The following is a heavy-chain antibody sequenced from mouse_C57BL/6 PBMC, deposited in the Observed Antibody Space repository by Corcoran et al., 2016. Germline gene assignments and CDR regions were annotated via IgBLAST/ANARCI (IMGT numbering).Heavy chain of an antibody. J-gene: IGHJ2*01. V-gene: IGHV1-19*01. CDR1: GYTFTDYY. D-gene: IGHD1-1*01. CDR2: INPYNGGT. CDR3: ARYYYGSSYPYLDY. Sequence: EVQLQQSGPVLVKPGASVKMSCKASGYTFTDYYMNWVKQSHGKSLEWIGVINPYNGGTSYNQKFKGKATLTVDKSSSTAYMELNSLTSEDSAVYYCARYYYGSSYPYLDYWGQGTTLTVSS.